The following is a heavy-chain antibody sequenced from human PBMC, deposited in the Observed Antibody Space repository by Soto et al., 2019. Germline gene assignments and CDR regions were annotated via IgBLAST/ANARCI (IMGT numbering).Heavy chain of an antibody. CDR1: VFTFSDYT. Sequence: GWSLRLSCAASVFTFSDYTIHWVRQPPGKGLEWVAVISYDGNNKKYADSVEGRFTISRDNSKNTLYLQMNSLRAEDTAVYYCEKDSNWNRIHLLDYWGQGTLVTVSS. CDR3: EKDSNWNRIHLLDY. CDR2: ISYDGNNK. V-gene: IGHV3-30-3*01. J-gene: IGHJ4*02. D-gene: IGHD1-1*01.